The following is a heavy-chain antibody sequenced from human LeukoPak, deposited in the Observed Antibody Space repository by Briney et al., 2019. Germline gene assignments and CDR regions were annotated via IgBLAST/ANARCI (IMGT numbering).Heavy chain of an antibody. V-gene: IGHV4-30-2*01. J-gene: IGHJ4*02. D-gene: IGHD4-17*01. Sequence: SETLSPTRAVSGGSISRGGYSWSWIRQPPGKGLEWIGYIYHSGGTYYNPSLKTRVTISEDRSKNQFSLRLSSVTAADTAVYYCARGYSGDYVDFWGQGTLVTVSS. CDR2: IYHSGGT. CDR3: ARGYSGDYVDF. CDR1: GGSISRGGYS.